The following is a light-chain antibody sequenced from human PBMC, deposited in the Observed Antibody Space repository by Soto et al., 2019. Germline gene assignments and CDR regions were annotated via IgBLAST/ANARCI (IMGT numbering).Light chain of an antibody. J-gene: IGKJ3*01. CDR1: QDISNY. V-gene: IGKV1-16*02. CDR3: QQYNTYPFT. Sequence: DIQMTQSPSSLSASVGDRVTITCRASQDISNYLAWFQQKPGRPPKSLIYAASSLQSGVPSKFSGSGSGTEFTLTISSLQPEDFATYYCQQYNTYPFTFGPGTRLDIK. CDR2: AAS.